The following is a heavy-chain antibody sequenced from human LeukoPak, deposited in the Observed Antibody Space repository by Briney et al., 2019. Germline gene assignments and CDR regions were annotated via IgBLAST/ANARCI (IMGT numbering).Heavy chain of an antibody. CDR3: ARDIVVVPAATGYFQH. CDR1: GFTFSTYW. J-gene: IGHJ1*01. CDR2: INQDGSEK. Sequence: PGGSLRLSCAASGFTFSTYWMSWVRQAPGKGLEWVASINQDGSEKYYVDSVKGRFTISRDNVKNSLYLQMNSLRAEDTAVYYCARDIVVVPAATGYFQHWGQGTLVTVSS. D-gene: IGHD2-2*01. V-gene: IGHV3-7*01.